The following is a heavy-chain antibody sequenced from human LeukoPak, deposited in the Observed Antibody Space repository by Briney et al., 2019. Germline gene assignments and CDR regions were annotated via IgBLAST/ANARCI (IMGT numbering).Heavy chain of an antibody. D-gene: IGHD1-1*01. V-gene: IGHV3-74*01. J-gene: IGHJ4*02. Sequence: GGSLRLFCAASGLIFSKVWMHWARQAPGKGLMWVSRIDSDGSSTSYADSVKGRLTISRDNAKNMLYLQMNSLRAEDTAIYYCARDTLDWGQGTLVSVTS. CDR2: IDSDGSST. CDR3: ARDTLD. CDR1: GLIFSKVW.